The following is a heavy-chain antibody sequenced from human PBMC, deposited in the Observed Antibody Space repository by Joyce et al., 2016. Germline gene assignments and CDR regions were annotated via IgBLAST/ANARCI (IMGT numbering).Heavy chain of an antibody. CDR1: GFIFRKYV. J-gene: IGHJ4*02. CDR3: ARDGRSSGGDN. Sequence: EVQLVQSGGGLVQPGGSLRLSCAGSGFIFRKYVINWLRQAPGKGLEWVSYIGSSGGVKQYADSVEGRFTISRDNGKNSLYLQMNRLRVEDTAVYYCARDGRSSGGDNWGQGNLVTVSS. V-gene: IGHV3-48*01. D-gene: IGHD6-19*01. CDR2: IGSSGGVK.